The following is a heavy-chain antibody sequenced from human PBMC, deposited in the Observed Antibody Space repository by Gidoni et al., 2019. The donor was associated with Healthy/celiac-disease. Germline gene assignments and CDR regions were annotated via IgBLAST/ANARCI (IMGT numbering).Heavy chain of an antibody. CDR2: IWYDGSNK. CDR3: ARAYYGSGKSPTARYYYYYGMDV. J-gene: IGHJ6*02. Sequence: QVKLVESGGGVVQPGRSLRLSCAASGFTFSSYGTPWVRQAPGKGLEWWAVIWYDGSNKYYADSVKGRFTISRDNSKNTLYLQMNSLRAEDTAVYYCARAYYGSGKSPTARYYYYYGMDVWGQGTTVTVSS. CDR1: GFTFSSYG. V-gene: IGHV3-33*01. D-gene: IGHD3-10*01.